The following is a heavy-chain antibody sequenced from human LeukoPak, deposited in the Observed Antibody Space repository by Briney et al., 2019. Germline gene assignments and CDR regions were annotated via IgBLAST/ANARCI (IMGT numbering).Heavy chain of an antibody. V-gene: IGHV1-2*02. CDR1: GYTFTGYY. Sequence: ASVKVSCKASGYTFTGYYMHWVRQAPGQGLEWLGWINPKSGAADYAQQFRGRVTITRDTSINTDYMEMKRVTSDDTAVYYCARGAEAETSPLDFWGQGTLVIVS. J-gene: IGHJ4*02. CDR3: ARGAEAETSPLDF. D-gene: IGHD6-13*01. CDR2: INPKSGAA.